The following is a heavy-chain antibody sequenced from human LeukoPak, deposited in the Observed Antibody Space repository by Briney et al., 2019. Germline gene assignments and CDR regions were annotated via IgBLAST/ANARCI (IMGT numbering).Heavy chain of an antibody. CDR3: ARGRATMIVVGDAFDI. CDR1: GITFNIFG. J-gene: IGHJ3*02. V-gene: IGHV3-30*03. D-gene: IGHD3-22*01. Sequence: GGSLRLSCAASGITFNIFGMSWVRQAPGKGLEWVAVISYDGSNKYYADSVKGRFTISRDNSKNTLYLQMNSLRAEDTAVYYCARGRATMIVVGDAFDIWGQGTMVTVSS. CDR2: ISYDGSNK.